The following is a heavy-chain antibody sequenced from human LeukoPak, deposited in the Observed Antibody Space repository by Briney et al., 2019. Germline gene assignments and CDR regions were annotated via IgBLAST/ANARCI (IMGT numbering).Heavy chain of an antibody. CDR2: SSKSATTI. Sequence: GSLRLSCVVSGFTFDNYAMNWVRQVPGKGLEWVAHSSKSATTIDYADSVKGRFTISRDNAKYSRDLQMNSLRAEDTAVYYCARVYGAFDFGYWGQGVLVTVSS. V-gene: IGHV3-48*03. J-gene: IGHJ4*02. CDR1: GFTFDNYA. CDR3: ARVYGAFDFGY. D-gene: IGHD4/OR15-4a*01.